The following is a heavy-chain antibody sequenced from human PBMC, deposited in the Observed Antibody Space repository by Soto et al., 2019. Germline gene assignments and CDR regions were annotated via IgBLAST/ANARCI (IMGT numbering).Heavy chain of an antibody. D-gene: IGHD3-10*01. J-gene: IGHJ4*02. V-gene: IGHV1-69*04. CDR2: VNPILSMS. CDR1: GDTFSFYS. Sequence: QVQLVQSGAEVKRPGSSVKVSCKASGDTFSFYSINWVRQTAGLGLEWMGRVNPILSMSNYAQRFQGRVTMTADKSTSTAYMELSGLRSEDTAMYYCATSYGSGYRASDYWGQGALVTVSS. CDR3: ATSYGSGYRASDY.